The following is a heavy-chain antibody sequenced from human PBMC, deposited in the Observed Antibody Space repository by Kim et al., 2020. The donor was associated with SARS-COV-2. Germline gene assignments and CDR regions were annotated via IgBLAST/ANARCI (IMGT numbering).Heavy chain of an antibody. CDR2: ISGSGDST. J-gene: IGHJ4*02. D-gene: IGHD5-12*01. CDR1: GFTFSSYA. V-gene: IGHV3-23*01. Sequence: GGSLRLSCAASGFTFSSYAMSWVRQAPGKGLEWVSAISGSGDSTYYADSVKGRFTVSRDNSKNTLYLQMNSLRAEDTAVYHCAKDHDREMATISFVYWGQGTLVTVSS. CDR3: AKDHDREMATISFVY.